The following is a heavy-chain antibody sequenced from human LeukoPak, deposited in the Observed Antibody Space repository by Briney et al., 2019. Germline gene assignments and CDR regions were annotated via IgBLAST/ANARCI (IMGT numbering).Heavy chain of an antibody. CDR1: TGSMPTYY. CDR2: IWNSGIT. D-gene: IGHD3-22*01. Sequence: SSETLSLTCTGSTGSMPTYYWSWIRQAPGKRLEWIGFIWNSGITNYNPSLKSRITISADTSKNQFSLKLSSVTAADTAVYYCARLVYDTSDYYYFDHWGQGTLVTVSS. V-gene: IGHV4-59*08. J-gene: IGHJ4*02. CDR3: ARLVYDTSDYYYFDH.